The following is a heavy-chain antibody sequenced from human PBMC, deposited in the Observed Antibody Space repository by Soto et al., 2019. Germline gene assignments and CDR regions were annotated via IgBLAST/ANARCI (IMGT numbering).Heavy chain of an antibody. J-gene: IGHJ4*02. V-gene: IGHV3-33*01. Sequence: GGSLRLSCAVSGSAFRTHGMHWVRQAPGKGLEWVAVIWGDESKKYYADSVKGRFTISKDNSKNILFLQMNTLRAEDTAVYYCARGAVAAGDFDYWGQGTLVTVSS. CDR1: GSAFRTHG. CDR3: ARGAVAAGDFDY. D-gene: IGHD2-15*01. CDR2: IWGDESKK.